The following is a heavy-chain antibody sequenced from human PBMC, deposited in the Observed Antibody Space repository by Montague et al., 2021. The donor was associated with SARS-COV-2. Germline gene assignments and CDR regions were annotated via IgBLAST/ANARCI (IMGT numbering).Heavy chain of an antibody. D-gene: IGHD3-10*01. V-gene: IGHV4-34*01. CDR1: GTSFSGYY. CDR2: INHGGST. J-gene: IGHJ6*03. CDR3: ARLRDGVVPSPILGVGPYYSYYYMDV. Sequence: SETLSLTCAVHGTSFSGYYWNWIRHPPGKGLEWIGEINHGGSTKYSPSLKSRVTISADTSKNQFSLKLTSVAAADTAVYYCARLRDGVVPSPILGVGPYYSYYYMDVWGRGTTVTVSS.